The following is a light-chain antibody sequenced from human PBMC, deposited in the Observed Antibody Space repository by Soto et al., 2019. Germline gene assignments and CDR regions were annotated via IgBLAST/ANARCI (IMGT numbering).Light chain of an antibody. J-gene: IGLJ1*01. CDR3: SSYTSSSTLV. CDR2: DVS. Sequence: QSALTQPASVSGSPGQSITISCTGTSSDLGGYNYVSWYQQHPGKAPKLMIYDVSSRPSGVSNRFSGSKSGNTASLTISGLQAEDEADYYCSSYTSSSTLVFGTGTKVTVL. CDR1: SSDLGGYNY. V-gene: IGLV2-14*03.